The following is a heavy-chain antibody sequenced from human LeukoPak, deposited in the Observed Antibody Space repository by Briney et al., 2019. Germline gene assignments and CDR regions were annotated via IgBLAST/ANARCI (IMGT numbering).Heavy chain of an antibody. Sequence: ASVKVSCKASGYTFTSYGISWVRQAPGQGLEWMGWISAYNGNTNYAQKLQGRVTMTTDTSTSTAYMELRSLRPDDTAVYYCARVVVVAAPTGWFDPWGQGTLVTVSS. J-gene: IGHJ5*02. D-gene: IGHD2-15*01. CDR1: GYTFTSYG. V-gene: IGHV1-18*01. CDR2: ISAYNGNT. CDR3: ARVVVVAAPTGWFDP.